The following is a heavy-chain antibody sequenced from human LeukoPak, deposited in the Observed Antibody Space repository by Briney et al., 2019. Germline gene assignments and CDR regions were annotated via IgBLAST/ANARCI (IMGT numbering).Heavy chain of an antibody. Sequence: SETLSLTCTVSGGSISSSSYYWGWIRQPPGKGLEWIGSIYYSGSTYYNPSLKSRVTISVDTSKNQFSLELSSVTAADTAVYYCARQGTTVTIRWFDPWGQGTLVTVSS. CDR1: GGSISSSSYY. CDR2: IYYSGST. CDR3: ARQGTTVTIRWFDP. V-gene: IGHV4-39*01. D-gene: IGHD4-17*01. J-gene: IGHJ5*02.